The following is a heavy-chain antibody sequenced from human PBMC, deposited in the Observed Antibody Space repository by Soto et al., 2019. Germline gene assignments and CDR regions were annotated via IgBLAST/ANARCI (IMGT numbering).Heavy chain of an antibody. D-gene: IGHD3-9*01. V-gene: IGHV4-31*03. J-gene: IGHJ3*02. CDR1: DGSISSGGYY. CDR3: ARWFDLRYFDWLAFGERNDI. CDR2: IYYSGST. Sequence: KSSETLSLTCTVSDGSISSGGYYWSWIRQHPGKGLEWIGYIYYSGSTYYNPSLKSRVTISVDTSKNQFSLKLSSVTAADTAVYYCARWFDLRYFDWLAFGERNDIWGQGTMVTVSS.